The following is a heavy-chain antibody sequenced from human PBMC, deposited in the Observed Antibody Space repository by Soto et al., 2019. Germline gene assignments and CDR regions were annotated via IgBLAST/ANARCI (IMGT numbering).Heavy chain of an antibody. V-gene: IGHV1-69*02. CDR3: ERYLVPAATLTKSSAAFDI. J-gene: IGHJ3*02. D-gene: IGHD2-15*01. CDR2: IIPIGGMA. CDR1: GGTFSSYT. Sequence: SGKVSCKASGGTFSSYTISWVRQAPGQGLEWMVRIIPIGGMANYAQKFQGRVRITADKSTSTAYMELSSLRSEDTAVYYCERYLVPAATLTKSSAAFDIWGQGTMVT.